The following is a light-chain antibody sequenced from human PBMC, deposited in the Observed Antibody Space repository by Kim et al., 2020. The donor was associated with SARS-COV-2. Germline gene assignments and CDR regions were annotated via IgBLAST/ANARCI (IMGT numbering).Light chain of an antibody. V-gene: IGKV1-5*01. CDR3: QHYNSDLRT. Sequence: SASVGDRVAITCRASQSISTWLAWYQQKPGKAPKLLIYGASKLETGVPSRFSGSGSGTDFTLNISGLQPDDFATYYCQHYNSDLRTFGQGTKVDIK. CDR1: QSISTW. CDR2: GAS. J-gene: IGKJ1*01.